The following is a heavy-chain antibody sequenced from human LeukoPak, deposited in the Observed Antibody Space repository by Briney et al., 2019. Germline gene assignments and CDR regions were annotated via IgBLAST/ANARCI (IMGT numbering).Heavy chain of an antibody. Sequence: ASVKVSCKASGYTFANYGVHWVRHAPGQRLEWMGWINGGNGYTKYSQKFQGRVTITGDTSASTAYMGLSSLRSEDTAVYYCARYTNGAFDYWGQGTLVTVSS. CDR3: ARYTNGAFDY. CDR1: GYTFANYG. J-gene: IGHJ4*02. D-gene: IGHD2-8*01. CDR2: INGGNGYT. V-gene: IGHV1-3*01.